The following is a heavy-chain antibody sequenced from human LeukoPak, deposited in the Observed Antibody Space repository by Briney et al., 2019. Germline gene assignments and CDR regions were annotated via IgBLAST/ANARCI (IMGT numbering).Heavy chain of an antibody. V-gene: IGHV4-59*01. D-gene: IGHD3-3*01. CDR1: GGSISSYY. CDR3: ARDLGSSITIFGVDRARRFDP. Sequence: SETLSLTCTVSGGSISSYYWSWIRQPPGKGLEWIGYIYYSGSTNYNPSLKSRVTISVDTSKNQFSLKLSSVTAADTAVYYCARDLGSSITIFGVDRARRFDPWGQGTLVTVSS. CDR2: IYYSGST. J-gene: IGHJ5*02.